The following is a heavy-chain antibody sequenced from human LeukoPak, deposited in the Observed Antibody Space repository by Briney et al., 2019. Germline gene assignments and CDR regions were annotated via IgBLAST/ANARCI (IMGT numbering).Heavy chain of an antibody. CDR2: VSGSGGST. V-gene: IGHV3-23*01. D-gene: IGHD3-22*01. J-gene: IGHJ4*02. CDR3: AKAWASSGYYHFDY. Sequence: GGSLRLSCAASGFTFSSYAMSWVRQAPGKGLELVPAVSGSGGSTYYADSVKGRFTISRDNSKNTLYLQMNSLRAEDTAVYYCAKAWASSGYYHFDYWGQGTLVTVSS. CDR1: GFTFSSYA.